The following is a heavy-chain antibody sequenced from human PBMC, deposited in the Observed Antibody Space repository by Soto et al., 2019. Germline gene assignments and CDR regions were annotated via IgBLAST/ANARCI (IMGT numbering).Heavy chain of an antibody. CDR2: FSAGGRA. CDR3: AKESMPEHYGDTLFDH. J-gene: IGHJ4*02. CDR1: GFSFSSYA. V-gene: IGHV3-23*01. Sequence: EVQLLESGGGLVQPGGSLRLSCEASGFSFSSYALSWVRQAPGKGLEWVSTFSAGGRAYYADSVKGRFTIAKDFSKNTLHLQTNSLRAEDTAVYYCAKESMPEHYGDTLFDHWGQGTRVTGSS. D-gene: IGHD4-17*01.